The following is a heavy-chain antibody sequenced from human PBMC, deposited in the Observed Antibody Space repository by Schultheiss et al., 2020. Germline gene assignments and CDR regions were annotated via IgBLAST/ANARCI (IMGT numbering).Heavy chain of an antibody. D-gene: IGHD3-22*01. Sequence: GGSLRLSCAASGFTFSDYYMSWIRQAPGKGLEWVSYISSSGSTIYYADSVKGRFTISRDNAKNSLYLQMNSLRAEDTAVYYCAKDKLYDSSGYLAYWGQGTMVTVSS. CDR3: AKDKLYDSSGYLAY. V-gene: IGHV3-11*01. CDR2: ISSSGSTI. CDR1: GFTFSDYY. J-gene: IGHJ4*02.